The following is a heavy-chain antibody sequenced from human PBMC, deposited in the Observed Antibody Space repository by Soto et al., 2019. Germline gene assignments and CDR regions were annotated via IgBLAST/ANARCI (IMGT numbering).Heavy chain of an antibody. CDR2: ISGSGGST. V-gene: IGHV3-23*01. CDR3: AVDWGALGAFDI. Sequence: EVQLLESGGGLVQPGGSLRLSCAASGFTFSSYAMSWVRQAPGKGLEWVSAISGSGGSTYYADSVKGRFTISRDNSKNTLYLHMNSLRAEDTGADYCAVDWGALGAFDIWGQGTMVTVSS. D-gene: IGHD3-16*01. CDR1: GFTFSSYA. J-gene: IGHJ3*02.